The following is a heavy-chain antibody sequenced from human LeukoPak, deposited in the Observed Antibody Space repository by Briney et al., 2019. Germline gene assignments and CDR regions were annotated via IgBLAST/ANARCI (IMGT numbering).Heavy chain of an antibody. CDR2: IDYSGST. CDR3: ARVLPRWLARYYFDC. D-gene: IGHD6-19*01. J-gene: IGHJ4*02. V-gene: IGHV4-39*01. CDR1: GDSISSSSYY. Sequence: SETLSLTCTVSGDSISSSSYYWGWIRQPPGKGLEWIGSIDYSGSTYYSPSLESRVTISIDTSKNQFSLRLNSVTAADTAVYYCARVLPRWLARYYFDCWGQGTLVTVS.